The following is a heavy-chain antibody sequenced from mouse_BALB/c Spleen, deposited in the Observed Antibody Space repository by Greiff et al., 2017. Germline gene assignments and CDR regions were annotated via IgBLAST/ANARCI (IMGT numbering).Heavy chain of an antibody. J-gene: IGHJ3*01. V-gene: IGHV1-7*01. Sequence: LQESGAELAKPGASVKMSCKASGYTFTSYWMHWVKQRPGQGLEWIGYINPSTGYTEYNQKFKDKATLTADKSSSTAYMQLSSLTSEDSAVYYCARADYGSRAWFAYWGQGTLVTVAA. CDR1: GYTFTSYW. CDR3: ARADYGSRAWFAY. CDR2: INPSTGYT. D-gene: IGHD1-1*01.